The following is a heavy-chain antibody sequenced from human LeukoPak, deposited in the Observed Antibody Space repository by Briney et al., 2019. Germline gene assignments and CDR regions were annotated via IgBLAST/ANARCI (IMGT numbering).Heavy chain of an antibody. CDR3: ARSNFGGNVHFDY. Sequence: ASVKVSCKASGYSFTSYDINWVRQATGQGLEWIGWMNPNSGDADYTQKFKGRVTFTRDTSTRTAYMEVNSLGSEDTAVYYCARSNFGGNVHFDYWGQGTLVIVSS. J-gene: IGHJ4*02. D-gene: IGHD4-23*01. V-gene: IGHV1-8*02. CDR1: GYSFTSYD. CDR2: MNPNSGDA.